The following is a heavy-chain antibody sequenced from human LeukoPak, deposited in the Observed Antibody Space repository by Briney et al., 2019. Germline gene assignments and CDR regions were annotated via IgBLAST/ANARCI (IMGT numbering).Heavy chain of an antibody. CDR2: ISSSSSYI. J-gene: IGHJ6*04. V-gene: IGHV3-21*01. D-gene: IGHD2-2*01. CDR1: GFTFSSYS. Sequence: GGSLRLSCAASGFTFSSYSMNWVRQAPGKGLEWVSSISSSSSYIYYADSVKGRFTISRDNAKNSLYLQTNSLRAEDTAAYYCARDEDCSSTSCYSYYYYGMDVWGKGTTVTVSS. CDR3: ARDEDCSSTSCYSYYYYGMDV.